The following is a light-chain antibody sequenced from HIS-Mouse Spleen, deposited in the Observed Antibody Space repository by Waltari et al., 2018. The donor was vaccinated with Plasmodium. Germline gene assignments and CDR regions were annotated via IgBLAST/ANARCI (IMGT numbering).Light chain of an antibody. J-gene: IGLJ3*02. CDR2: EDS. CDR3: YSTDSSGNHRV. V-gene: IGLV3-10*01. CDR1: ALPTNY. Sequence: SYELPQPPSVSVSPGQTARITCSGGALPTNYAYWYQQKSGQAPVLVIYEDSKRPSGIPERFSGSSSGTMATLTISGAQVEDEADYYCYSTDSSGNHRVFGGGTKLTVL.